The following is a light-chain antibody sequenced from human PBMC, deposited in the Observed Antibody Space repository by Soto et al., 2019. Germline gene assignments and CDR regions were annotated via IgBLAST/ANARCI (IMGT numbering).Light chain of an antibody. CDR1: SSNIGSNT. CDR3: AAWDDSLNGAV. Sequence: QSVLPQQPSASGTPGQRVTISCSGSSSNIGSNTVNWYHQLPGTAPELLTYSNNQRPSGVPDRFSGSKSGTSASLAISGLLSEDDAEYYCAAWDDSLNGAVFGGGTQLTVL. J-gene: IGLJ7*01. V-gene: IGLV1-44*01. CDR2: SNN.